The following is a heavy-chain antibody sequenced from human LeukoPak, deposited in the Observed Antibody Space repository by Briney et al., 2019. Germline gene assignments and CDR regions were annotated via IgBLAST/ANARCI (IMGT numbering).Heavy chain of an antibody. Sequence: GGSLRLSCAASGFTFSDYAMSWVRQAPGKGLEWVSTISDNGGGTYYADSVEGRFTISRDNSKNTLFLQMNSLRAEDSAVYYCATDREGDPSAYYLVGGQGTLITVSS. D-gene: IGHD3-22*01. CDR1: GFTFSDYA. V-gene: IGHV3-23*01. J-gene: IGHJ4*02. CDR2: ISDNGGGT. CDR3: ATDREGDPSAYYLV.